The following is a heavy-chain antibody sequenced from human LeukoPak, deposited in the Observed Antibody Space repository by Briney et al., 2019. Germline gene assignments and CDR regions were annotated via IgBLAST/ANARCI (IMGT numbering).Heavy chain of an antibody. J-gene: IGHJ5*02. D-gene: IGHD6-19*01. Sequence: SETLSLTCAVYGGSFSGYYWSWIRQPPGKGLEWIGEINHSGSTNYNPSLKSRVTISVDTSKNQFSLKLSSVTAADTAVYYCAPAQAGYSSGWYDGWFDPWGQGTLVTVSS. CDR2: INHSGST. CDR1: GGSFSGYY. CDR3: APAQAGYSSGWYDGWFDP. V-gene: IGHV4-34*01.